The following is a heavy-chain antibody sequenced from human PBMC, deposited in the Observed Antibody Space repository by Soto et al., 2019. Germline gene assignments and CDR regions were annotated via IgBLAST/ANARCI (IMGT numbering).Heavy chain of an antibody. Sequence: SETLSLTCTVSGGSISSYYWSWIRQPPGKGLEWIGYIYYSGSTNYNPSLKSRVTISVDTSKNQFSLKLSSVTAADTAVYYCARMTWIQLWDLYYYYYMDVWGKGTTVTVSS. D-gene: IGHD5-18*01. V-gene: IGHV4-59*08. J-gene: IGHJ6*03. CDR3: ARMTWIQLWDLYYYYYMDV. CDR2: IYYSGST. CDR1: GGSISSYY.